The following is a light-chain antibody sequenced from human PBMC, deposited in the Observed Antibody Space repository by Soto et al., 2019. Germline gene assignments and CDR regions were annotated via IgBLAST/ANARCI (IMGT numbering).Light chain of an antibody. Sequence: DIQMTQSPSTMSASVGDRVTTTCRASQSIDSWLAWYQQKPGKAPKFLMYKASNLESGVPLRFSGSGSETEFTLTISRLQPDDFAMYYCQHYKSYPWTFGQGTKVELK. CDR1: QSIDSW. CDR3: QHYKSYPWT. CDR2: KAS. J-gene: IGKJ1*01. V-gene: IGKV1-5*03.